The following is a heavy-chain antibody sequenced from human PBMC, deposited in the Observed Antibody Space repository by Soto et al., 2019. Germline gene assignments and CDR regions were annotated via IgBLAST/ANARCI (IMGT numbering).Heavy chain of an antibody. V-gene: IGHV4-31*03. CDR1: GGSISSGGYY. CDR2: NFYSGST. CDR3: ARGRYYDSSGYGFDP. J-gene: IGHJ5*02. Sequence: SETLSLTCTVSGGSISSGGYYWSWIRQLPGKGLEWIGYNFYSGSTYYNPSLKSRVTISVDTSKNQFSLKLSSVTAADTAVYYCARGRYYDSSGYGFDPWGQGTLVTVYS. D-gene: IGHD3-22*01.